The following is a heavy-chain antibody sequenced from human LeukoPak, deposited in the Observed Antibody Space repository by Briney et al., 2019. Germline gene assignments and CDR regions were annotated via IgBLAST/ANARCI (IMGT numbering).Heavy chain of an antibody. Sequence: SETLSLTCTVSGGSIIISGHYWDWIRQSPGKGLEWIGYIYYSGSTYYNPSLKSRVTISVDTSKNQFSLKLSSVTAADTAVYYCARDLHYSNYLTSWYFDLWGRGTLVTVSS. J-gene: IGHJ2*01. CDR2: IYYSGST. CDR3: ARDLHYSNYLTSWYFDL. CDR1: GGSIIISGHY. D-gene: IGHD4-11*01. V-gene: IGHV4-30-4*08.